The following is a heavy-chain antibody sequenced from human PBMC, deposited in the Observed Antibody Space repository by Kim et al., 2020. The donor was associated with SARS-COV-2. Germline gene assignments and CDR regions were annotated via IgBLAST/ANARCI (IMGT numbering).Heavy chain of an antibody. CDR2: IYPGDSDT. V-gene: IGHV5-51*01. J-gene: IGHJ4*02. CDR1: GYSFTSYW. Sequence: GESLKISCKGSGYSFTSYWIGWVRQMPGKGLEWMGIIYPGDSDTRYSPSFQGQVTISADKSISTAYLQWSSLKASDTAMYYCARQEGKDYGVLGGGTNWGQGTLVTVSS. CDR3: ARQEGKDYGVLGGGTN. D-gene: IGHD4-17*01.